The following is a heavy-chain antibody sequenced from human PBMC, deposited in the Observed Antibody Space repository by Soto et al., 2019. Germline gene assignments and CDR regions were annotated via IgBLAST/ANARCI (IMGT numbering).Heavy chain of an antibody. CDR2: IYYSGST. D-gene: IGHD2-15*01. CDR3: AREGCSGGSCYFAGSHYYYGMDV. CDR1: GGSISSGGYY. V-gene: IGHV4-31*03. Sequence: SETLSLTCTVSGGSISSGGYYWSWIRQHPGKGLEWIGYIYYSGSTYYNPSLKSRVTISVDTSKNQFSLKLSSVTAADTAVYYCAREGCSGGSCYFAGSHYYYGMDVWGQGTRVTVSS. J-gene: IGHJ6*02.